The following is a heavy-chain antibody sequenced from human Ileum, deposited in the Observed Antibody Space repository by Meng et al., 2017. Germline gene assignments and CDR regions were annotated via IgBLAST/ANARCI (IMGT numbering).Heavy chain of an antibody. Sequence: EPGPCIFDPSGPLSLPRAFLSGSIPCDTYLSWLRLPPGKGLEWIGQISHSGSTFYNPSLKSRVTMSVDKSKSQFSLMLTSVTAADTAVYYCARHGGYYQGFWGQGTLVTVSS. D-gene: IGHD4-23*01. CDR1: SGSIPCDTY. J-gene: IGHJ4*02. CDR2: ISHSGST. V-gene: IGHV4-4*02. CDR3: ARHGGYYQGF.